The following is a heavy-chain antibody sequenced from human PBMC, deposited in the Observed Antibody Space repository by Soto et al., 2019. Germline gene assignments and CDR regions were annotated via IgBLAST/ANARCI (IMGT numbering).Heavy chain of an antibody. Sequence: SETLSLTCTVSGGSISSYYWSWIRQPPGKGLEWIGYIYYSGSTNYNPSLKSRVTISVDTSKNQFSLKLSSVTAADTAVYYCARGRFERFLGRRGYYYYYMDVWGKGTTVTVSS. V-gene: IGHV4-59*01. CDR1: GGSISSYY. D-gene: IGHD3-3*01. CDR3: ARGRFERFLGRRGYYYYYMDV. J-gene: IGHJ6*03. CDR2: IYYSGST.